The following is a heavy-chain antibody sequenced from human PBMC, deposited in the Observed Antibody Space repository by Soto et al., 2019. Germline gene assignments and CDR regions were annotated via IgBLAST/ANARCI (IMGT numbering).Heavy chain of an antibody. CDR3: ARSSGSSGWYWGDRRGYYFDY. V-gene: IGHV4-34*01. CDR2: INHSGST. D-gene: IGHD6-19*01. CDR1: GGSFSGYY. Sequence: SETLSLTCAVYGGSFSGYYWSWIRQPPGKGLEWIGEINHSGSTNYNPSLKSRVTISVDTSKNQFSLKLSSVTAADTAVYYCARSSGSSGWYWGDRRGYYFDYWGQGTLVTVSS. J-gene: IGHJ4*02.